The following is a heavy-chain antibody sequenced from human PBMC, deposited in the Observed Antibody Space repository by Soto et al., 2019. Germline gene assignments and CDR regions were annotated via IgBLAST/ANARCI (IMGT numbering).Heavy chain of an antibody. J-gene: IGHJ5*02. D-gene: IGHD3-9*01. CDR1: GYSISTGFN. CDR3: ARTSDYDILTGYYPDWFDP. CDR2: IYHSGST. V-gene: IGHV4-38-2*01. Sequence: PSETLSLTCAVSGYSISTGFNWAWIRQPPGKGLEWIGSIYHSGSTYYNLSLKSRVTISSDASKNQISLKLSSVTAADTAVYYCARTSDYDILTGYYPDWFDPWGQGTLVTVSS.